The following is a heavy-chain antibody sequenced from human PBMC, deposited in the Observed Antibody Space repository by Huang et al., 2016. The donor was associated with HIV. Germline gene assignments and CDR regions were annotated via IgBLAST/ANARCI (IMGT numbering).Heavy chain of an antibody. CDR1: GGSFTNYY. D-gene: IGHD3-9*01. CDR2: INNGGTA. J-gene: IGHJ2*01. Sequence: QQQLQQWGTGLLKPSETLSLTCAVYGGSFTNYYWGWVRQPPGKGLEWIAEINNGGTAHYRPSLKSLLTISLDTSNGQVSLKLTSVTAADTAVYYCVRGPPYVSADWYARLGTYWFFDLWGRGSLVSVSS. CDR3: VRGPPYVSADWYARLGTYWFFDL. V-gene: IGHV4-34*01.